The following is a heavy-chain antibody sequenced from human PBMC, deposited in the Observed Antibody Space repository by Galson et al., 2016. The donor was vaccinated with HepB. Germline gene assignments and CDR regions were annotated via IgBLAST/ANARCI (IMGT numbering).Heavy chain of an antibody. J-gene: IGHJ5*02. V-gene: IGHV4/OR15-8*02. CDR1: GASVNSSNW. Sequence: ETLSLTCVVSGASVNSSNWWTWVRQAPGTGLEWIGEIYHTGTSNNNPSLLSRFTMSIDNSRNHFSLNLKEVTAADTAVYYCARASTPIRTRFDPWGQGTLVTVSS. CDR3: ARASTPIRTRFDP. D-gene: IGHD2-2*01. CDR2: IYHTGTS.